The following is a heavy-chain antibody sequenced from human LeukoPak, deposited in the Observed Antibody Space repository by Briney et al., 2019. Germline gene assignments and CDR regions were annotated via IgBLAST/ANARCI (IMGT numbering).Heavy chain of an antibody. Sequence: ASVKVSCKASGYNFISYYMHWVRRAPGQGLEWVGIINPSDGGTTYTQKLQGRVTLTSDTSTSTFYMELNSLRSEDTAIYYCARERGYTHGSHFDLWGQGTMVIVSS. CDR3: ARERGYTHGSHFDL. CDR1: GYNFISYY. CDR2: INPSDGGT. D-gene: IGHD3-10*01. V-gene: IGHV1-46*04. J-gene: IGHJ4*02.